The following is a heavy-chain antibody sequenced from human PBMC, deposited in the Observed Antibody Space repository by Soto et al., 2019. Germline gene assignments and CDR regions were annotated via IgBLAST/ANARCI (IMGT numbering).Heavy chain of an antibody. CDR2: VYYGGT. CDR3: ADRHFWSGPWTDRRIDY. D-gene: IGHD3-3*02. J-gene: IGHJ4*02. V-gene: IGHV4-59*12. CDR1: GGSMSSNY. Sequence: SETLSLTCSVSGGSMSSNYWSWIRQSPGKGLEWIGFVYYGGTNYNPSFESRATMSVDTPKNHFSLKLTSVTAADTAVYYCADRHFWSGPWTDRRIDYWGQGTLVTVS.